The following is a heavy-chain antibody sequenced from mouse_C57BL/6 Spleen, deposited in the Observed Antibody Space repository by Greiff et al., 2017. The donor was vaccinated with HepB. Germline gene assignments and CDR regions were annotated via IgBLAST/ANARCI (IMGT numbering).Heavy chain of an antibody. J-gene: IGHJ2*01. CDR1: GFTFSSYA. CDR3: ARDNYGSSPVYFDY. Sequence: EVQVVESGGGLVKPGGSLKLSCAASGFTFSSYAMSWVRQTPEKRLEWVATISDGGSYTYYPDNVKGRFTISRDNAKNNLYLQMSHLKSEDTAMYYCARDNYGSSPVYFDYWGQGTTLTVSS. CDR2: ISDGGSYT. V-gene: IGHV5-4*01. D-gene: IGHD1-1*01.